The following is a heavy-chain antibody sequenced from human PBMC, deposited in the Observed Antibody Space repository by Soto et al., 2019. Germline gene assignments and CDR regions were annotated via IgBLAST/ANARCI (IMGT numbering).Heavy chain of an antibody. CDR2: INPSGGST. CDR1: GYTFTSYY. D-gene: IGHD3-10*01. V-gene: IGHV1-46*03. J-gene: IGHJ4*02. Sequence: QVQLVQSGAEVKKPGASVKVSCKASGYTFTSYYMHWVRQAPGQGLEWMGIINPSGGSTTYAQKFQGRGNMTRDTSTSTVHMELSSLRSEDTAVYHCIRDVLNSWYYYGTGSEAYFDYWGQGTLVTVSS. CDR3: IRDVLNSWYYYGTGSEAYFDY.